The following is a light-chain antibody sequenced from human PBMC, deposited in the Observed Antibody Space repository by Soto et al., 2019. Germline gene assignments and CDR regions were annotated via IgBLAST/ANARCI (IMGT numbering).Light chain of an antibody. V-gene: IGKV1-9*01. J-gene: IGKJ4*01. Sequence: DIQLTQSPSFLSASVGDRVTITCRASQDVSNFLAWYQQRPGKAPKLLIYAASTLQSGVASRFSGSGSGREFTLTISSLQPEDFATYHCQQLNSYPIATFGGGTTVEIK. CDR1: QDVSNF. CDR2: AAS. CDR3: QQLNSYPIAT.